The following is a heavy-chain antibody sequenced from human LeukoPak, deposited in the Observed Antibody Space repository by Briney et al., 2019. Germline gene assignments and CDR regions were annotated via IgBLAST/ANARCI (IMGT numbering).Heavy chain of an antibody. CDR1: GGSISSYY. D-gene: IGHD5-18*01. V-gene: IGHV4-4*07. CDR3: ARDRGGYSYGPSYFDY. CDR2: IYTSGST. J-gene: IGHJ4*02. Sequence: PSETLSPTCTVSGGSISSYYWSWIRQPAGKGLEWIGRIYTSGSTNYNPSLKSRVTMSVDTSKNQFSLKLSSVTAADTAVYYCARDRGGYSYGPSYFDYWGQGTLVTVSS.